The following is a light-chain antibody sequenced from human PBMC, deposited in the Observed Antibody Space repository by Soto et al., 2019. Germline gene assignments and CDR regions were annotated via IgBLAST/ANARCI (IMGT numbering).Light chain of an antibody. CDR3: QSYDSSLSGSVV. Sequence: QSVLTQPPSVSGAPGQRVTISCTGSSSNIGAGYDVHWYQQLPGTAPKLLIYGNSNRLSGVPDRFSGSKSGTSASLAITGLQPEDEADYYCQSYDSSLSGSVVFGGGTKLTVL. CDR2: GNS. J-gene: IGLJ2*01. CDR1: SSNIGAGYD. V-gene: IGLV1-40*01.